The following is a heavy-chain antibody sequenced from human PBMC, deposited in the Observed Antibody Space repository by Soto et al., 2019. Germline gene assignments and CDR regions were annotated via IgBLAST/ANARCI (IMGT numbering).Heavy chain of an antibody. CDR2: ISAYNGNT. CDR3: ARVVGALGDWFAA. D-gene: IGHD1-26*01. J-gene: IGHJ5*02. Sequence: QVQLVQSGAEVKKPGASVKASCKASGYNFNSYTIRWVRQAPGQGLEWMGRISAYNGNTNYAQKLQGRVTMTTDTSTSTAYGELRSLRSDDTAAYLCARVVGALGDWFAAWGQGTLVTVSS. V-gene: IGHV1-18*01. CDR1: GYNFNSYT.